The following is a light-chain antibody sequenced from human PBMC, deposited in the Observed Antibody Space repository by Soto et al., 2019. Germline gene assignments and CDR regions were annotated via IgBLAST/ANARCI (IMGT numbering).Light chain of an antibody. CDR2: DVI. Sequence: QSALTQPASVSGSPGQSITISCTGSSSDIGGYKYVSWYQHHPVKAPQLIIFDVINPPSGVSNRFSGSKSGNTASLTIFGLLAEDEADYYCFSYTSSTMYVFGTGTKLTVL. J-gene: IGLJ1*01. CDR3: FSYTSSTMYV. CDR1: SSDIGGYKY. V-gene: IGLV2-14*03.